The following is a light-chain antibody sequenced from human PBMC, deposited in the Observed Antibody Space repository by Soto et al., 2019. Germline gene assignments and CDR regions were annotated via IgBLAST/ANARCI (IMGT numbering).Light chain of an antibody. Sequence: QSVLTQPPSASASLGASVTLTCTLSSGYSNYRVDWYQQRPGKGPRFVMRVGTGGIVGSKGDGIPDRFSVLGSGLNRYLTIKNIQDEDEGADRCGAGHGSGNYFVVFGGGTTLTVL. J-gene: IGLJ2*01. CDR2: VGTGGIVG. CDR3: GAGHGSGNYFVV. V-gene: IGLV9-49*01. CDR1: SGYSNYR.